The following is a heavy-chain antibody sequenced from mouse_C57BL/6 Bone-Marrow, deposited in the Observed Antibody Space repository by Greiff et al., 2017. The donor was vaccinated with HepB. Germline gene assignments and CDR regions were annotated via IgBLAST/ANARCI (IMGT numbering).Heavy chain of an antibody. Sequence: EVKLVESGGGLVKPGGSLKLSCAASGFTFSSYAMSWVRQTPEKRLEWVATISDGGSYTYYPDNVKGRFTISRDNAKNNLYLQMSHLKSEDTAMYYCAREARQLSPYFDYWGQGTTLTVSS. CDR2: ISDGGSYT. CDR3: AREARQLSPYFDY. D-gene: IGHD3-2*02. CDR1: GFTFSSYA. V-gene: IGHV5-4*01. J-gene: IGHJ2*01.